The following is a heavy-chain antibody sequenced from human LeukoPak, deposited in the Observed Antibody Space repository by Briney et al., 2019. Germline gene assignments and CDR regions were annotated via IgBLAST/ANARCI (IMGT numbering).Heavy chain of an antibody. CDR2: IYYSGST. CDR3: ARDPYYYDSSGYYYYYGMDV. D-gene: IGHD3-22*01. Sequence: PSETLSLTCTVSGGSISSGDYYWSWIRQPPGKGLEWIGYIYYSGSTYYNPSLKSRVTISVDTSKNQFSLKLSSVTAADTAVYYCARDPYYYDSSGYYYYYGMDVWGQGTTVTVSS. J-gene: IGHJ6*02. V-gene: IGHV4-30-4*02. CDR1: GGSISSGDYY.